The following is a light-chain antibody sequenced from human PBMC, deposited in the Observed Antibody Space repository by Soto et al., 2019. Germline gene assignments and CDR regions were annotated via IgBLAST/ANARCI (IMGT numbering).Light chain of an antibody. V-gene: IGKV3-15*01. J-gene: IGKJ4*01. CDR2: GAS. Sequence: EIVMTQSPATLSVSPGESATLSCRASQSVSNNLAWYQQKPGQAPRLLIYGASARATGIPASFSGSGSGTEFTLTISSLQSEDFAVYYCQPYNNWPLTFGGGTKVEIK. CDR1: QSVSNN. CDR3: QPYNNWPLT.